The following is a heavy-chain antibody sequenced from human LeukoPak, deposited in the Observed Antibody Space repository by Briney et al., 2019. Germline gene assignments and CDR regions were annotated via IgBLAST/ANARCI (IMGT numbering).Heavy chain of an antibody. D-gene: IGHD3-22*01. V-gene: IGHV3-53*01. Sequence: GRSLRLSCAASGFTVSSNYMSWVRQAPGKGLEWVSVIYSGGSTYYADSVKGRFTISRDNSKNTLYLQMNSLRAEDTAVYYCASDYYDSSGPGYWGQGTLVTVSS. CDR2: IYSGGST. CDR1: GFTVSSNY. CDR3: ASDYYDSSGPGY. J-gene: IGHJ4*02.